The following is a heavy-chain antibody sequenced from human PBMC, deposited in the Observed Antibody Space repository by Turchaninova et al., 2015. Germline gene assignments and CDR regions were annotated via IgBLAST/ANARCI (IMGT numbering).Heavy chain of an antibody. V-gene: IGHV7-4-1*02. CDR1: GYSFTSYN. Sequence: GYSFTSYNVNWVRQAPGQGLEWMAWINTDTGKATYDQGFTGRFVVSLDTAINTAYLQISSLKSEDTGVDYCAADRDEFLTGSHYYYYYMQVWGKGTTVTVSS. CDR2: INTDTGKA. CDR3: AADRDEFLTGSHYYYYYMQV. D-gene: IGHD3-9*01. J-gene: IGHJ6*03.